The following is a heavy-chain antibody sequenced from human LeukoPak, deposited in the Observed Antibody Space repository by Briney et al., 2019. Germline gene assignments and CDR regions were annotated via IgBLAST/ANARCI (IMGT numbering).Heavy chain of an antibody. V-gene: IGHV3-74*01. J-gene: IGHJ6*03. Sequence: GGSLRLSCAASGFTFSSYWMHWVRQAPGKGLVWVSRINSDGSSTSYADSVKGRFTISRDNAKNTLYLQMNSLRAEDTAVYYCARTRVGVVINAHYYYYYMDVWGKGTTGTVSS. CDR3: ARTRVGVVINAHYYYYYMDV. CDR2: INSDGSST. CDR1: GFTFSSYW. D-gene: IGHD3-3*01.